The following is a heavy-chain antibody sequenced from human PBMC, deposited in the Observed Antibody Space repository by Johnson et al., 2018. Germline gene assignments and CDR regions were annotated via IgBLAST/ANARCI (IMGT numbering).Heavy chain of an antibody. J-gene: IGHJ3*02. Sequence: QVQLVQSGAEVKKPGSSVKVSCKASGGTFTSYAFSWVRQAPGQGLEWVGGIIPIFGTADYAQRFPGRVTITADESTRTADMERSSLRSEDTAVYFCARAAEVGPRDAFDIWGQGTMVTVSS. D-gene: IGHD2-15*01. CDR1: GGTFTSYA. CDR3: ARAAEVGPRDAFDI. CDR2: IIPIFGTA. V-gene: IGHV1-69*12.